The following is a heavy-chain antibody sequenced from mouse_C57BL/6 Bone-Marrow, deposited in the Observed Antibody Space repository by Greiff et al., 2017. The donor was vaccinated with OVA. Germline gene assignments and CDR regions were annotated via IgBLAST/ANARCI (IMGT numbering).Heavy chain of an antibody. CDR1: GYTFTDYY. D-gene: IGHD2-3*01. V-gene: IGHV1-19*01. CDR2: INPYNGGT. Sequence: LMEPGASVKMSCKASGYTFTDYYMNWVKQSHGKSLEWIGVINPYNGGTSYNQKFKGKATLTVDKSSSTAYMELNSLTSEDSAVYYCARRWLPDWYFDVWGTGTTVTVSS. J-gene: IGHJ1*03. CDR3: ARRWLPDWYFDV.